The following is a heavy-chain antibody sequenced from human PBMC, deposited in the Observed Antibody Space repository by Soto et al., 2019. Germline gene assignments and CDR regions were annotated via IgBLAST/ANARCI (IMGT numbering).Heavy chain of an antibody. V-gene: IGHV4-31*03. CDR2: IYYSGST. Sequence: SETLSLTCTVSGGSISSGGYYWSWIRQHPGKGLEWIGYIYYSGSTYYNPSLKSRVTISVDTSKNQFSLKLSSVTAADTAVYYCARYEYSSSSYYYYGMDVWGQGTTVTVS. CDR3: ARYEYSSSSYYYYGMDV. J-gene: IGHJ6*02. CDR1: GGSISSGGYY. D-gene: IGHD6-6*01.